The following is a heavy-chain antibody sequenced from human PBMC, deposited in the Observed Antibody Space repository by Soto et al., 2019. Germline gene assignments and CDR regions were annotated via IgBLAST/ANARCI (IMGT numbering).Heavy chain of an antibody. CDR3: AGQRGGGVRAFDAFDI. CDR1: GFTFSSYS. J-gene: IGHJ3*02. D-gene: IGHD3-10*01. Sequence: GGSLRLSCAASGFTFSSYSMNWVRQAPGKGLEWVSSISSSSSYIYYADSVKGRFTISRDNAKNSLYLQMNSLRAEDTAVYYCAGQRGGGVRAFDAFDIWGQGTIVTVSS. CDR2: ISSSSSYI. V-gene: IGHV3-21*01.